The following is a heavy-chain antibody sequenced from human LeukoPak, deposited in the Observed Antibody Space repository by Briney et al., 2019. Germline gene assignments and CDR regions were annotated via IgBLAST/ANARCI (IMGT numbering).Heavy chain of an antibody. D-gene: IGHD2-15*01. CDR3: ARECGICYGESFDY. CDR2: ISPNVGVT. CDR1: GYSFTGYY. J-gene: IGHJ4*02. V-gene: IGHV1-2*06. Sequence: ASVKVSCKASGYSFTGYYMHWVRQAPGQGPEWMGRISPNVGVTNYAQKFQGRVTTTRDTSISTAYMELSRLTSDDTAVYYCARECGICYGESFDYWGQGTLVTVSS.